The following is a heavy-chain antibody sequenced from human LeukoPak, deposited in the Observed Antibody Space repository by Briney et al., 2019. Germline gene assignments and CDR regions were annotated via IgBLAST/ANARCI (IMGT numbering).Heavy chain of an antibody. CDR3: ASPGYSSSWYFDY. Sequence: GGSLGLSCAASGFTFSSYAMSWVRQAPGKGLEWVSAISGSGGSTYYADSVKGRFTISRDNSKNTLYLQMNSLRAEDTAVYYCASPGYSSSWYFDYWGQGTLVTVSS. D-gene: IGHD6-13*01. V-gene: IGHV3-23*01. CDR2: ISGSGGST. CDR1: GFTFSSYA. J-gene: IGHJ4*02.